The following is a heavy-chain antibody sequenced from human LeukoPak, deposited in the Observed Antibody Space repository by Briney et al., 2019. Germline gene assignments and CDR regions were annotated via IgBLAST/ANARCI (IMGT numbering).Heavy chain of an antibody. CDR1: GFTFDDYA. CDR2: ISWNSGSI. CDR3: AKDIRRGYYYGSGSPDY. J-gene: IGHJ4*02. V-gene: IGHV3-9*01. D-gene: IGHD3-10*01. Sequence: PGRSLRLSCVASGFTFDDYAMHWVRQAPGKGLEWVSGISWNSGSIGYADSVKGRFTISRDNAKNSLYLQMNSLRAEDTALYYCAKDIRRGYYYGSGSPDYWDQGTLVTVSS.